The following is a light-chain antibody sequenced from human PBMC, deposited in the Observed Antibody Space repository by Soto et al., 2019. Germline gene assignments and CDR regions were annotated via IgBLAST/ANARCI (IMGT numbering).Light chain of an antibody. CDR1: RSLVYSDGNTY. CDR3: MQGTHWPPIT. V-gene: IGKV2-30*01. CDR2: KVS. J-gene: IGKJ5*01. Sequence: DAVRTQSPLSLPVTLGQPASISCRSSRSLVYSDGNTYLNWFHQRPGQSPRRLLYKVSNRDSGVPDRFSGSGSGTDFTLTITRVEAEDVGIYYCMQGTHWPPITFGQGTRLEIK.